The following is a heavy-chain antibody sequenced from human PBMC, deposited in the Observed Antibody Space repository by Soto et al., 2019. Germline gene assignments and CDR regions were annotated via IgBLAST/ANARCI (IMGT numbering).Heavy chain of an antibody. CDR1: GFTFSSYA. D-gene: IGHD4-17*01. CDR2: ISSNGGST. Sequence: GGSLRLSCSASGFTFSSYAMHWVRQAPGKGLEYVSAISSNGGSTYYADSVKGRFTISRDNSKNTLYLQMSSLRAEDTAVYYCVKGCHDYGDHLSSYYFDYWGQGTLVTVSS. V-gene: IGHV3-64D*08. CDR3: VKGCHDYGDHLSSYYFDY. J-gene: IGHJ4*02.